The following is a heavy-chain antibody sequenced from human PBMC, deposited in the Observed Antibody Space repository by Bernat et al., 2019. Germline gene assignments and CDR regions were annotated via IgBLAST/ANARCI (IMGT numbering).Heavy chain of an antibody. CDR2: IWYDGSNN. V-gene: IGHV3-33*01. J-gene: IGHJ6*02. CDR3: ARDRAVSTNYYYGMDV. CDR1: GFTFSSYD. D-gene: IGHD4-11*01. Sequence: QVQLVESGGGVVQPGRSLRLSCAASGFTFSSYDMHWVRQAPGKGLEWVTLIWYDGSNNYYVDSVKGRFTISRDNSRNTLYLLMNSLRAEDTAVYYCARDRAVSTNYYYGMDVWGQGTTVTVSS.